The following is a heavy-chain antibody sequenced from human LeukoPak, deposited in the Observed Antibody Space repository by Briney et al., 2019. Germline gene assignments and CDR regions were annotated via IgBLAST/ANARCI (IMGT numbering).Heavy chain of an antibody. CDR1: GGSISSYY. J-gene: IGHJ4*02. CDR2: IYYSGST. D-gene: IGHD6-13*01. CDR3: ARSSGQLGYFDY. V-gene: IGHV4-59*08. Sequence: PSETLSLTCTVSGGSISSYYWSWLRQPPGKGLEWIGYIYYSGSTNYNPSLKSRVTISLDTSKNQFSLKLRSVTAADTAVYYCARSSGQLGYFDYWGQGTLVTVSS.